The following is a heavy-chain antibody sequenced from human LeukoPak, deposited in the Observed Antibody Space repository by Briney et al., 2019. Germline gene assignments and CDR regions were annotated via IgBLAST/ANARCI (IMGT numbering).Heavy chain of an antibody. D-gene: IGHD2-2*01. Sequence: GGSLRLSCAASGFTFSSYDMHWVRQATGKGLEWVSAIGTAGDTYYPGSVKGRFTISRENAKNSLYLQMNSLRAEDTAVYYCARLEGAIVVEPTTMGKKEIKYYYYMDVWGKGTTVTVSS. CDR3: ARLEGAIVVEPTTMGKKEIKYYYYMDV. CDR1: GFTFSSYD. V-gene: IGHV3-13*01. J-gene: IGHJ6*03. CDR2: IGTAGDT.